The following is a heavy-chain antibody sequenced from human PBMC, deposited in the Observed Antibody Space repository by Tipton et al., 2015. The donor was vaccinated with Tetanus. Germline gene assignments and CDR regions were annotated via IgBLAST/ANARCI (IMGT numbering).Heavy chain of an antibody. CDR1: GFIFSSYG. CDR2: SWYEGTDK. J-gene: IGHJ4*02. CDR3: AREADCSGGSCFSGDFDN. D-gene: IGHD2-15*01. Sequence: SLRLSCAASGFIFSSYGIHWVRQAPGKGLEWVAVSWYEGTDKYYADSVKGRFTISRDNSKNTLYLQMNSLRAEDTAVYYWAREADCSGGSCFSGDFDNWGQGTQVTVSS. V-gene: IGHV3-33*01.